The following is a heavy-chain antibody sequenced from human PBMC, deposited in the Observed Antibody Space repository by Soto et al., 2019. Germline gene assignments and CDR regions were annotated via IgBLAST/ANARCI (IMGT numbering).Heavy chain of an antibody. V-gene: IGHV3-9*01. J-gene: IGHJ4*02. D-gene: IGHD6-19*01. CDR3: AKAARTVAGLYYFDY. Sequence: PGGSLRLSCAASGFTFDDYAMHWVRQAPGKGLEWVSGISWNSGSIGYADSVKGRFTISRDNAKNSLYLQMNSLRAEDTALYYCAKAARTVAGLYYFDYWGQGTLVTV. CDR2: ISWNSGSI. CDR1: GFTFDDYA.